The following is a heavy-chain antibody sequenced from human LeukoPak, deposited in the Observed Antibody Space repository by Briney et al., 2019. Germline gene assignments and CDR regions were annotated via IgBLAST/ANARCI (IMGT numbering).Heavy chain of an antibody. CDR1: GGSISSYY. V-gene: IGHV4-59*01. J-gene: IGHJ3*02. CDR2: IYYSGST. D-gene: IGHD4-23*01. CDR3: ARHQRGHSDAFDI. Sequence: PSETLSLTCTVSGGSISSYYWSWIRQPPGMGLEWIGYIYYSGSTNYNPSLKSRVTISVDMSKNQFSLKLSSVSAADTAVYYCARHQRGHSDAFDIWGQGTMVTVSS.